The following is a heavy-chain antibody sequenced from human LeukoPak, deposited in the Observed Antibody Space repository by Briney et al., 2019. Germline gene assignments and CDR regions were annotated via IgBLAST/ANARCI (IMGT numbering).Heavy chain of an antibody. D-gene: IGHD4-11*01. CDR2: ISSSSSYI. Sequence: GGSLRLSCAASGFTFSGYSMNWVGQAPGKGLEWVSSISSSSSYIYYADSVKGRFTISRDNAKNSLYLQMNSLRAEDTAVYYCARGYSNYGYAFDIWGQGTMVTVSS. J-gene: IGHJ3*02. CDR3: ARGYSNYGYAFDI. V-gene: IGHV3-21*01. CDR1: GFTFSGYS.